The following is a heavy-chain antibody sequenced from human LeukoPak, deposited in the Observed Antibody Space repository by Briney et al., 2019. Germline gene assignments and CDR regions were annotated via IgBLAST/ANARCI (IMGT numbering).Heavy chain of an antibody. CDR2: INPNSGGT. V-gene: IGHV1-2*02. J-gene: IGHJ4*02. Sequence: ASVKVSCKASGYTFTGYYMHWVRQAPGQGLEWMGWINPNSGGTKYAQKFQGRVTMTRDTSINTAYMELSGLRSDDTALYYCARQIGAGYALNSWGQGTLVTVSS. CDR3: ARQIGAGYALNS. CDR1: GYTFTGYY. D-gene: IGHD5-12*01.